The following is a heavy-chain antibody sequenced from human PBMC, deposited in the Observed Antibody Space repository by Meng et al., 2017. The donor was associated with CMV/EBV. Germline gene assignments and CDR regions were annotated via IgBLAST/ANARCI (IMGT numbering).Heavy chain of an antibody. CDR1: GYPLTSYD. CDR2: MHPNSGNT. Sequence: SGYPLTSYDINWVRQATGQGLEWMGWMHPNSGNTGYAQKFQGRVTMTRNTSISTAYMELSSLRSEDTAVYYCARGRPIVGAGYHLNYWGQGTLVTVSS. CDR3: ARGRPIVGAGYHLNY. D-gene: IGHD1-26*01. V-gene: IGHV1-8*01. J-gene: IGHJ4*02.